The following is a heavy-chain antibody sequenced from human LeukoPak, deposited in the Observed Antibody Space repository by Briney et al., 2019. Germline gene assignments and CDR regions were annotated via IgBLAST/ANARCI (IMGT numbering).Heavy chain of an antibody. Sequence: ASVKVSCKASGYTFTGYYMHWVRQAPGQGLEWMGWINPNSGGTNYAQKFQGRVTMNRDTSISTAYMELSRLRSDDTAVYYCARDGRIIAARGNWFDPWGQGTLVTVSS. CDR2: INPNSGGT. CDR3: ARDGRIIAARGNWFDP. D-gene: IGHD6-6*01. V-gene: IGHV1-2*02. J-gene: IGHJ5*02. CDR1: GYTFTGYY.